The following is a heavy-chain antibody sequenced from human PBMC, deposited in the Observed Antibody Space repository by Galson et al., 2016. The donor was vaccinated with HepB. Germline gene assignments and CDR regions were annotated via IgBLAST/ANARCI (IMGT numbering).Heavy chain of an antibody. Sequence: SLRLSCAASGFTVSSNYMSWVRQAPGKGMEWVSYVSPNGNTKYYADSVKGRFSISKDNAKNSLSLQMTSLREDDTAVYYCARGLTFHSSGWYFDSWGQGILVTVSS. J-gene: IGHJ4*02. CDR2: VSPNGNTK. CDR1: GFTVSSNY. V-gene: IGHV3-11*04. D-gene: IGHD6-19*01. CDR3: ARGLTFHSSGWYFDS.